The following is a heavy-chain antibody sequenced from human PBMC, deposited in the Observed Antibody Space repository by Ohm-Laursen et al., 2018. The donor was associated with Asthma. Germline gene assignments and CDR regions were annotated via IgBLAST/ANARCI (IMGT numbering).Heavy chain of an antibody. D-gene: IGHD3-3*01. J-gene: IGHJ4*02. Sequence: SLRLSCTASGFTFRSYAMHWVCQAPGKGLEWVAVGGSYYDGGLKYYADSVNGRFTVSKDDSKNTLYLQMNSLRPDDTAVYYCARDVMEWYLPAFDFWGQGTLVTVSS. CDR1: GFTFRSYA. CDR2: GGSYYDGGLK. CDR3: ARDVMEWYLPAFDF. V-gene: IGHV3-30-3*01.